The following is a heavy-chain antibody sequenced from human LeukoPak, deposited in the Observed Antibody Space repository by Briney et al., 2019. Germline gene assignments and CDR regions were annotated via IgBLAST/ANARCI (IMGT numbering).Heavy chain of an antibody. V-gene: IGHV3-74*03. CDR3: ASFGHNWSPFY. D-gene: IGHD1-1*01. Sequence: GGSLRLSCAASGFPFSSYYMQWVRQVPGEGLVWVSHMNTDGNYIVYADSVKGRFTTSRDNARNTMYLQMNNLRAEDTAIYYCASFGHNWSPFYWGQGTRVTVS. J-gene: IGHJ1*01. CDR1: GFPFSSYY. CDR2: MNTDGNYI.